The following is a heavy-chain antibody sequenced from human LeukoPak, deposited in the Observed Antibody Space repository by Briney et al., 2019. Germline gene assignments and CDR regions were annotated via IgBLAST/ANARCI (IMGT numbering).Heavy chain of an antibody. CDR2: INPGGSST. D-gene: IGHD3-9*01. J-gene: IGHJ5*02. Sequence: GASVKVSCKASGYTFTTYYVHWVRQAPGQGLEWMGIINPGGSSTTYAQKFQGRVTMTRDTSTSTVYMELSSLRSEDTAVYYCARVLRYFDGRFDPWGQGTLVTVSS. CDR1: GYTFTTYY. CDR3: ARVLRYFDGRFDP. V-gene: IGHV1-46*01.